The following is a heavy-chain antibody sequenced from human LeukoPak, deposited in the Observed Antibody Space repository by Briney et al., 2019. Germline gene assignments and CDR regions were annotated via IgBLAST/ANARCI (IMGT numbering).Heavy chain of an antibody. D-gene: IGHD2-2*02. CDR1: GGSFSGYY. J-gene: IGHJ6*03. Sequence: ASETLSLTCAVYGGSFSGYYWSWIRQPAGKGLEWIGRIYTSGSTNYNPSLKSRVTMSVDTSKNQFSLKLSSVTAADTAVYYCARDDQRYCSSTSCYNYYYYYMDVWGKGTTVTVSS. CDR2: IYTSGST. CDR3: ARDDQRYCSSTSCYNYYYYYMDV. V-gene: IGHV4-4*07.